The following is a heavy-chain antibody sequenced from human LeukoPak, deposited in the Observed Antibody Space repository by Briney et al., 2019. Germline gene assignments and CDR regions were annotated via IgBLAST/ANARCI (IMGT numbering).Heavy chain of an antibody. CDR1: GLSFSGYY. CDR2: INHSGST. D-gene: IGHD1-1*01. Sequence: SETLSLSCAVYGLSFSGYYWSWIRQPPGKGLEWVGEINHSGSTNYNPSLKSRFTISEDTSKNQFSLKLSSVTAADTAVYYCASQLTEYYYYYMHVWGKGTTVTVSS. CDR3: ASQLTEYYYYYMHV. J-gene: IGHJ6*03. V-gene: IGHV4-34*01.